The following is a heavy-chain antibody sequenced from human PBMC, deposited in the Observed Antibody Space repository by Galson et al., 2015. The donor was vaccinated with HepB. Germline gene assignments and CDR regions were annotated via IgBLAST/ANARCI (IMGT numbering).Heavy chain of an antibody. CDR1: GLTFSSYG. D-gene: IGHD2-15*01. CDR3: GTKRLGYCSGGSCLGPNYFDY. Sequence: SLRLSCAASGLTFSSYGMHWVRQAPGKGLAWIAFIRYDGGNNYYADSVKGRFIISRYNSKNTLYLQINSPRPEDTAVYHCGTKRLGYCSGGSCLGPNYFDYWGQGTLVTVSS. CDR2: IRYDGGNN. J-gene: IGHJ4*02. V-gene: IGHV3-30*02.